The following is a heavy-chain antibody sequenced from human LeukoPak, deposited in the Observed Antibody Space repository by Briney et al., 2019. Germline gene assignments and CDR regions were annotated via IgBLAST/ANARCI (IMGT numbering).Heavy chain of an antibody. CDR3: ARVRAVAGTPLIDY. J-gene: IGHJ4*02. V-gene: IGHV3-21*01. CDR2: ISSSSSYI. D-gene: IGHD6-19*01. Sequence: GGSLRLSCAASGFTFSSYSMNWVRQAPGKGLEWVSSISSSSSYIYYADPVKGRFTISRDNAKNSLYLQMNSLRAEDTAVYYCARVRAVAGTPLIDYWGQGTLVTVSS. CDR1: GFTFSSYS.